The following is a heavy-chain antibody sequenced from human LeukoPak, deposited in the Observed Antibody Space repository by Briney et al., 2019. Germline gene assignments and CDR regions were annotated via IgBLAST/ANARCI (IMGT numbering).Heavy chain of an antibody. CDR2: ISGSGGST. Sequence: GGALRLSCAASGFTFSSYAMIWVRPAPGKGREWVSAISGSGGSTYYADSVKGRFTISRDNSKNTLYLQMNSLRAEDTAVYYCAKTPPDNYYDSPNFSYWGQGTLVTVSS. CDR1: GFTFSSYA. V-gene: IGHV3-23*01. J-gene: IGHJ4*02. CDR3: AKTPPDNYYDSPNFSY. D-gene: IGHD3-22*01.